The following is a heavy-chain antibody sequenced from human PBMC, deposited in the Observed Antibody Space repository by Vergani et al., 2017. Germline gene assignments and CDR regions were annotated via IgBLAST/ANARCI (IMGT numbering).Heavy chain of an antibody. Sequence: EVQLLESGGNLVQPGGSLRLSCAASGFTFTNFAMTWVRQAPGEGLEWVSGISGSGGFTYYADSGKGRFTISRDKSKNTMFLQMNNLRAEDTAVYYCAKDNVPGYYDSSGYCDYWGQGTLVTVSS. V-gene: IGHV3-23*01. D-gene: IGHD3-22*01. CDR3: AKDNVPGYYDSSGYCDY. CDR1: GFTFTNFA. CDR2: ISGSGGFT. J-gene: IGHJ4*02.